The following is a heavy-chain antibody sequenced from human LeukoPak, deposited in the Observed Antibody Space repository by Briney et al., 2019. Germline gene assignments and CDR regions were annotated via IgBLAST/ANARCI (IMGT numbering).Heavy chain of an antibody. CDR2: IYYTGST. CDR1: GFTFSSYA. V-gene: IGHV4-39*07. J-gene: IGHJ4*02. Sequence: GSLRLSCAASGFTFSSYAMSWVRQPPGKGLEWIASIYYTGSTYYNPSLKSRVTISLDASKNQFSLKLSSVTAADTAVYYCARVGSYYDTSGPKGLVTDYWGQGTLVTVSS. CDR3: ARVGSYYDTSGPKGLVTDY. D-gene: IGHD3-22*01.